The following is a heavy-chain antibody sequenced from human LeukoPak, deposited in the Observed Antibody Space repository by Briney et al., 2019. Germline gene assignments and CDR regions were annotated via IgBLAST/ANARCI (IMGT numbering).Heavy chain of an antibody. V-gene: IGHV3-48*02. CDR2: ISSSGDII. D-gene: IGHD3-10*01. J-gene: IGHJ4*02. Sequence: EAGGSLRLSCVASGFSFTRYSMNWVRQAPGKGLQWVSYISSSGDIIHYADSVKGRFTISRDTAKNTLYLQMNNLRDEDTAVYYCARDPMALDFWGRGTLVTVSS. CDR3: ARDPMALDF. CDR1: GFSFTRYS.